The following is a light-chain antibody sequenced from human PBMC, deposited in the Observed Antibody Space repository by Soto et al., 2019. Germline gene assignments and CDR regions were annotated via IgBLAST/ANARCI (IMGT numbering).Light chain of an antibody. CDR1: RSDVGGYNY. CDR3: SSYAGSNIYV. V-gene: IGLV2-8*01. J-gene: IGLJ1*01. CDR2: EVS. Sequence: QSALTQPPSASGSPGQSVTISCTGTRSDVGGYNYVSWYQQHPGKAPKLIIFEVSKRPSGVPDRFSGSKSGITASLTVSGLQAEDEADYYCSSYAGSNIYVFGTGTKVTVL.